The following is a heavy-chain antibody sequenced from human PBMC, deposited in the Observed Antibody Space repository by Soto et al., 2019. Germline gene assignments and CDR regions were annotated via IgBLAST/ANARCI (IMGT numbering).Heavy chain of an antibody. Sequence: GGSLRLSCAASGFTFSSYALTWVRQAPGKGLEWVSAISGSGGSTYYADSVKGRFTISRDNSKNTLYLQMNSLRAEDTAIYYCAKATGDYVNWFDPWGQGTLVTVSS. CDR1: GFTFSSYA. J-gene: IGHJ5*02. D-gene: IGHD4-17*01. CDR3: AKATGDYVNWFDP. V-gene: IGHV3-23*01. CDR2: ISGSGGST.